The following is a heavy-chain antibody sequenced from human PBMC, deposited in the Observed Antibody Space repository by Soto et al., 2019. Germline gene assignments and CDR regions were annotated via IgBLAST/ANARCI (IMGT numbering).Heavy chain of an antibody. CDR1: GGSFSSGGYY. Sequence: QVQLQESGPGLVKPSQTLSLTCTVSGGSFSSGGYYWSWIRQHPGKGLEWIGYIYYSGSSYSNPSRKSRVTISVDTSKNQFSLNLSSVTDADTAVYFCARGISGWTYFDYWGQGTLVTVSS. CDR3: ARGISGWTYFDY. V-gene: IGHV4-31*03. CDR2: IYYSGSS. J-gene: IGHJ4*02. D-gene: IGHD6-19*01.